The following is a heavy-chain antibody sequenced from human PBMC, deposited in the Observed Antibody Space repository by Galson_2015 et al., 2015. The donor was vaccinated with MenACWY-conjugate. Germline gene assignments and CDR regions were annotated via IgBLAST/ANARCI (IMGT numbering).Heavy chain of an antibody. J-gene: IGHJ3*02. CDR3: ARGPNIYEAFDM. CDR1: GGSISNHY. D-gene: IGHD2/OR15-2a*01. Sequence: SETLSLTCTVSGGSISNHYWSWIRQPPGKGLEWIAFIYYTGSTKYSPSLKSRVTISVDTSKNRFSLALRSVTAADTAVYFCARGPNIYEAFDMWGRGTVVTVSS. V-gene: IGHV4-59*11. CDR2: IYYTGST.